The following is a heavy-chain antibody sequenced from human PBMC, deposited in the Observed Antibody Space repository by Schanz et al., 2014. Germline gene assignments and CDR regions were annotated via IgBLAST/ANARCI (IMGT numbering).Heavy chain of an antibody. Sequence: DVQLLESGGGLVQPGGSLRLSCAASGFTFNSYAMTWVRQAPGKGLEWVSSISHSGGSKYYADSVKGRFTISRDNSENTLYLQMNSLSADDTAVFYCAKGMRYGSGGTCYDCYYYGLDVWGQGTTVTVSS. V-gene: IGHV3-23*01. CDR3: AKGMRYGSGGTCYDCYYYGLDV. D-gene: IGHD2-15*01. CDR2: ISHSGGSK. J-gene: IGHJ6*02. CDR1: GFTFNSYA.